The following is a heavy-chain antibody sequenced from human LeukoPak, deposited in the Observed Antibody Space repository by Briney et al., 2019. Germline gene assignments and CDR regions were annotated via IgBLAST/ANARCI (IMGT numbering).Heavy chain of an antibody. J-gene: IGHJ4*02. V-gene: IGHV1-2*02. Sequence: ASVKVSCKASGYTFTSYYMHWVRQAPGQGLEWMGWINPNSGGTNYAQKFQGRVTMTRDTSISTAYMELSRLRSDDTAVYYCARAYITMTSSLGYWGQGTLVTVSS. CDR3: ARAYITMTSSLGY. CDR1: GYTFTSYY. D-gene: IGHD3-22*01. CDR2: INPNSGGT.